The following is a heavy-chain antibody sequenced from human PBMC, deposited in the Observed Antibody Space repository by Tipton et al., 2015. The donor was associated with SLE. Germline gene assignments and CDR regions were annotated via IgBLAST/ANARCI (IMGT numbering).Heavy chain of an antibody. CDR1: GGSISSHY. V-gene: IGHV4-59*11. CDR3: ARRRGRSWYEDYFDY. J-gene: IGHJ4*02. D-gene: IGHD6-13*01. CDR2: INYSGRT. Sequence: TLSLTCTVSGGSISSHYWGWIRRPPGKALDWIAYINYSGRTNYNPSLKSRVTMSVDTSKNQFSLKLSSVTAADTAVYYCARRRGRSWYEDYFDYWGQGTLVTVSS.